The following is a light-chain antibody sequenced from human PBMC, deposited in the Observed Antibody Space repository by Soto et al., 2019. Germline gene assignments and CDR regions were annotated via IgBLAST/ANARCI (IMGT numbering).Light chain of an antibody. J-gene: IGLJ1*01. Sequence: QSALTQPASVSGSPGQSITISCTGTSSDIGGYKDVSWYQQHPGKAPQVLIFEVSYRPYGISNRFSGSKSGNVASLTISGLQAEDEADYYCCSYRSGTSPYYFFGTGTKLTVL. CDR1: SSDIGGYKD. CDR2: EVS. CDR3: CSYRSGTSPYYF. V-gene: IGLV2-14*03.